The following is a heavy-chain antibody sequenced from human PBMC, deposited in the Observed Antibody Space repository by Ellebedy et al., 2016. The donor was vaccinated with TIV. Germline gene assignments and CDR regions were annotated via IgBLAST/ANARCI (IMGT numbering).Heavy chain of an antibody. Sequence: PGGSLRLSCAASGFTVSSNYMNWVRQAPGKGLEWVSVIYIGGNTKYADSVKGRFTISRDSSKNILSLQMNSLRAEDTAVYYCAREIRSYATSNYFDHWGQGTLVTVSS. J-gene: IGHJ4*02. V-gene: IGHV3-66*01. CDR2: IYIGGNT. D-gene: IGHD3-16*01. CDR1: GFTVSSNY. CDR3: AREIRSYATSNYFDH.